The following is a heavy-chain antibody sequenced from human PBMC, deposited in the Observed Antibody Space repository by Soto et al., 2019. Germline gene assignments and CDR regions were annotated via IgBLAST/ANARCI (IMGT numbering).Heavy chain of an antibody. J-gene: IGHJ6*02. CDR3: ARGGIAAAGDGKFMDV. CDR2: INPNSGGT. V-gene: IGHV1-2*04. D-gene: IGHD6-13*01. Sequence: ASVKVSCKASGYTFTVYYMHCVRQSPLRGREWMGWINPNSGGTNYAQKFQGWVTMTRDTSISTAYMELSRLRSDDTAVYYCARGGIAAAGDGKFMDVWGQGTTVTVSS. CDR1: GYTFTVYY.